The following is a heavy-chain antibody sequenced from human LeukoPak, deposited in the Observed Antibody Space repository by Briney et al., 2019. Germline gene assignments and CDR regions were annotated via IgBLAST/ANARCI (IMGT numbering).Heavy chain of an antibody. CDR2: IQQDGSEK. J-gene: IGHJ4*02. V-gene: IGHV3-7*01. D-gene: IGHD3-10*01. CDR1: GFTFNYYW. CDR3: ARVRKLRTRGVMDPLDY. Sequence: GGSLRLSCAASGFTFNYYWLSWVRQAPGKGLEWVANIQQDGSEKYYVDSVKGRFTISRDNAKSSLYLQMDSLRAEDTAVYYCARVRKLRTRGVMDPLDYWGQGTLVTVSS.